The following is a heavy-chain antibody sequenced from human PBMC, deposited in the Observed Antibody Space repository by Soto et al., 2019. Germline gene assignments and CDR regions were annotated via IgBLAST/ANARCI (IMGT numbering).Heavy chain of an antibody. CDR2: IYYSGST. Sequence: SETLSLTCTVSGGSISSSSYYWGWIRQPPGKGLEWIGSIYYSGSTYYNPSLKSRVTISVDTSKNQFSLKLSSVTAAETAVYYCARQSGCSSTSCYISYYYYYMDVWGKGTTVTVSS. V-gene: IGHV4-39*01. D-gene: IGHD2-2*02. J-gene: IGHJ6*03. CDR1: GGSISSSSYY. CDR3: ARQSGCSSTSCYISYYYYYMDV.